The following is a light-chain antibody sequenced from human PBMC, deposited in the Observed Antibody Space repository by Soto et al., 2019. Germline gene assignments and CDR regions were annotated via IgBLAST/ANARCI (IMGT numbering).Light chain of an antibody. Sequence: EIVLTQSPGTLSLSPGERATLSCRASQSVSSNYLAWYQQRPGQAPRLLISGASSRATGIPDRFSGSGSGTDFTLTISRLEPEDFAVYYCQQYNSYSSWTFGQGTKVDIK. CDR2: GAS. CDR3: QQYNSYSSWT. CDR1: QSVSSNY. J-gene: IGKJ1*01. V-gene: IGKV3-20*01.